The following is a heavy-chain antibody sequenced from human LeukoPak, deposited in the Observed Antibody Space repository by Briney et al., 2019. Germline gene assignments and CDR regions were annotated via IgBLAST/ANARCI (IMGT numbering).Heavy chain of an antibody. CDR2: FYTTGST. CDR3: ARETTLGPTSRMDV. Sequence: SQTLSLTCSVSGGSVSSVRYYWTWIRQPAGKGLEWIGRFYTTGSTNYNPSLESRVTISVDMSKNQFSLKLSSVTAADTAVYFCARETTLGPTSRMDVWGKGTTVTVSS. V-gene: IGHV4-61*02. CDR1: GGSVSSVRYY. D-gene: IGHD1-26*01. J-gene: IGHJ6*04.